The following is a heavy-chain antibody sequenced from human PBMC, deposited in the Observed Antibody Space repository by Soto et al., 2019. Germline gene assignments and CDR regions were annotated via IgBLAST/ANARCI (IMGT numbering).Heavy chain of an antibody. J-gene: IGHJ3*02. CDR3: ARHQAYDAFDI. CDR1: GYSFTIYC. CDR2: IDPSDSYT. Sequence: GESLKISCKGSGYSFTIYCISWVRQMPGKGLEWMGRIDPSDSYTNYSPSFQGHVTISADKSISTAYLQWSSLKASDTAMYYCARHQAYDAFDIWGQGTMVTVSS. V-gene: IGHV5-10-1*01.